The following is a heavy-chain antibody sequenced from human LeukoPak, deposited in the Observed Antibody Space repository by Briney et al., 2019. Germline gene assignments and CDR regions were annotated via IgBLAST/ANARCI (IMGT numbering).Heavy chain of an antibody. CDR1: GFTFNRYA. J-gene: IGHJ1*01. V-gene: IGHV3-30-3*01. Sequence: GGSLRLSCEASGFTFNRYAIHWVRQAPGKGLQWLAVISHDGDNEFYSDPVKGRFTMSRDNSRNSLYLQMNSLRPDDTAVYYCARDRVELERGSFDRWGQGTLVTVSS. D-gene: IGHD1-1*01. CDR3: ARDRVELERGSFDR. CDR2: ISHDGDNE.